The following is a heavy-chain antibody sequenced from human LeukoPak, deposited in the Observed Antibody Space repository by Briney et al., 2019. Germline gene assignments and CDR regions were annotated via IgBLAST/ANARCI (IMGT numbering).Heavy chain of an antibody. V-gene: IGHV3-30*18. CDR3: AKDRGMATDFYYYGMDV. D-gene: IGHD5-24*01. Sequence: GGSLRLSCAASGFTFSSYGMHWVRQAPGKGLEWVAVLSYDGSNKYYADSVKGRFTISRDNSKNTLYLQMNSLRAEDTAVYYCAKDRGMATDFYYYGMDVWGQGTTVTVSS. CDR2: LSYDGSNK. CDR1: GFTFSSYG. J-gene: IGHJ6*02.